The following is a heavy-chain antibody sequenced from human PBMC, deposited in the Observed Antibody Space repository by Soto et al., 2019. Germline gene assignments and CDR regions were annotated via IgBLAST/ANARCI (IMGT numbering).Heavy chain of an antibody. D-gene: IGHD3-22*01. CDR1: GFTFSSYA. CDR3: ARDLMIVVVITLGFDY. J-gene: IGHJ4*02. V-gene: IGHV3-30-3*01. Sequence: QVQLVESGGGVVQPGRSLRLSCAASGFTFSSYAMHWVRQAPGKGLEWVAVISYDGSNKYYADSVKGRFTISRDNSKNTLYLQMNSLRAEDTAVYYCARDLMIVVVITLGFDYWGQGTLVTVSS. CDR2: ISYDGSNK.